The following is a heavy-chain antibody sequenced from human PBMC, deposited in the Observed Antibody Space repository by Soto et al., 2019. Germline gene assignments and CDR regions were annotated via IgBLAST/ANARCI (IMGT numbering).Heavy chain of an antibody. CDR3: VRVRGFFVWLD. CDR1: GFIFGDYY. CDR2: ISSSGSDA. J-gene: IGHJ1*01. D-gene: IGHD3-3*01. V-gene: IGHV3-11*06. Sequence: GGSLRLSCVASGFIFGDYYMNWIRQSPGKGLEWLSYISSSGSDAKSADSLKGRFSISRDNAKNSVYLQMNGLSAEDTAVFYCVRVRGFFVWLDWGQGTLVTVCS.